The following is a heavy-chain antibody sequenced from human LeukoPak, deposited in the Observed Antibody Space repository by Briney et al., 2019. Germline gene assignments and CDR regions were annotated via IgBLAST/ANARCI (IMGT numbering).Heavy chain of an antibody. J-gene: IGHJ4*02. V-gene: IGHV3-48*03. CDR3: ARAHSCTWFPCEYFDY. CDR1: GLTFSSFE. D-gene: IGHD6-13*01. CDR2: ISGSGNTR. Sequence: GGSLRLSCAASGLTFSSFEMKWVRQAPGKGLEWVSYISGSGNTRLYADSVKGRFTISRDNAKNSLYLQMNSLRAEDTAVYYCARAHSCTWFPCEYFDYWGQGTLVTVSS.